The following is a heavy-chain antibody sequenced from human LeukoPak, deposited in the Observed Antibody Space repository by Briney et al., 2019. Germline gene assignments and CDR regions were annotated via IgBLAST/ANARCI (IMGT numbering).Heavy chain of an antibody. CDR3: AKDGLYYYDSSGYYRFDY. J-gene: IGHJ4*02. CDR1: GFTFSSYS. Sequence: GGSLRLSCAASGFTFSSYSMNWVRQAPGKGLEWVSAISGSGGSTYYADSVKGRFTISRDNSQNTLYLQMNSLRAEDTAVYYCAKDGLYYYDSSGYYRFDYWGQGTLVTVSS. V-gene: IGHV3-23*01. CDR2: ISGSGGST. D-gene: IGHD3-22*01.